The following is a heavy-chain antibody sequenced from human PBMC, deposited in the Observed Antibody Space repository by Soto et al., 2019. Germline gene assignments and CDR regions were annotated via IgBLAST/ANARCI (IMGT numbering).Heavy chain of an antibody. CDR2: IYYSGST. Sequence: SETLSLTCTVSGGSISSYYWSWSRQPPWKGLEWIGYIYYSGSTNYNPSLKSRVTISVDTSKNQFSLKLSSVTAADTAVYYCARSVFPWGQGTLVTVSS. J-gene: IGHJ5*02. CDR3: ARSVFP. V-gene: IGHV4-59*12. CDR1: GGSISSYY.